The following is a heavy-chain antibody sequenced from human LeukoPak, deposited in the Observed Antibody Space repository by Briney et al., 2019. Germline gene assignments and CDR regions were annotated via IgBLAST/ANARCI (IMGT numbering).Heavy chain of an antibody. CDR3: ARDSLNNYYYYYYMDV. V-gene: IGHV1-8*01. CDR1: GYTFTSYD. J-gene: IGHJ6*03. D-gene: IGHD5-18*01. Sequence: ASVKVSCTASGYTFTSYDINGVRQASGQGLEWVGWMNPNSGNTGYAQKFQGRVTMTRNTSISTAYMELSSLRSEDTAVYYCARDSLNNYYYYYYMDVWGKGTTVTVSS. CDR2: MNPNSGNT.